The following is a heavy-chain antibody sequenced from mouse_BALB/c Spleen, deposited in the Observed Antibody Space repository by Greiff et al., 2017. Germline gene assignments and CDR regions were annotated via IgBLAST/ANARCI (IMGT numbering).Heavy chain of an antibody. V-gene: IGHV1-63*02. J-gene: IGHJ2*01. D-gene: IGHD2-1*01. CDR2: IYPGGGYT. CDR1: GYTFTNYW. CDR3: ARGGYGNYLDY. Sequence: QVQLQQSGAELVRPGTSVKMSCKAAGYTFTNYWIGWVKQRPGHGLEWIGDIYPGGGYTNYNEKFKGKATLTVDKSSSTAFMHLNSLTSEDSAVYYCARGGYGNYLDYWGQGTTLTVSS.